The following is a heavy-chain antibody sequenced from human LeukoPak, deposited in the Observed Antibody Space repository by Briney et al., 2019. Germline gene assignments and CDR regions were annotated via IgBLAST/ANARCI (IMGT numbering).Heavy chain of an antibody. CDR3: ARAPLKPYDSSGYYYLY. CDR2: INHSGST. CDR1: GGSFSGYY. Sequence: PSETLSLTCAVYGGSFSGYYWSWIRQPPGKGLEWIGEINHSGSTNYNPSLKSRVTISVDTSKNQFSLKLSPVTAADTAVYYCARAPLKPYDSSGYYYLYWGQGTLVTVSS. D-gene: IGHD3-22*01. V-gene: IGHV4-34*01. J-gene: IGHJ4*02.